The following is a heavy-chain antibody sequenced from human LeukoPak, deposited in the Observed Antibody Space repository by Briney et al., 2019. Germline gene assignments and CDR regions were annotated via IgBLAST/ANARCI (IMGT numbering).Heavy chain of an antibody. D-gene: IGHD1-26*01. CDR3: ARWEGEQRKVLDY. CDR1: GGSVSSGSYY. J-gene: IGHJ4*02. Sequence: SETLSLTCTVSGGSVSSGSYYWGWIRQPPGKGLEWIGYIYYSGSTNYNPSLKSRVTRSVDTSKNQFSLRLSSVTAADTAVYYCARWEGEQRKVLDYWGQGTLVTVSS. CDR2: IYYSGST. V-gene: IGHV4-61*01.